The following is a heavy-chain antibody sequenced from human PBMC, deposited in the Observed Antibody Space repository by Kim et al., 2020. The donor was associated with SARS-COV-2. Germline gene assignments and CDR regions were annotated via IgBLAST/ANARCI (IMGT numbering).Heavy chain of an antibody. Sequence: YAQKFQGRVTITADESTSTAYMELSSLRSEDTAVYYCARDRRWGDGDYEYWGQGTLVTVSS. J-gene: IGHJ4*02. V-gene: IGHV1-69*01. CDR3: ARDRRWGDGDYEY. D-gene: IGHD4-17*01.